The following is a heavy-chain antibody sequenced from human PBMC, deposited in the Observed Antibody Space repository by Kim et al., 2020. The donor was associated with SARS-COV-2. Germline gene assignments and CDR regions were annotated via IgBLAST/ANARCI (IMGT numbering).Heavy chain of an antibody. Sequence: ASVKVSCMASGYSFSGYYIHWVRQAPGQGLDWMGWINPNSGGTKYTPKFQDRVTMTRDTSISTAYMEVSRLTSDDTAVYYCARVVDFWSGNFAYWGQGTL. V-gene: IGHV1-2*02. D-gene: IGHD3-3*01. CDR3: ARVVDFWSGNFAY. J-gene: IGHJ4*02. CDR1: GYSFSGYY. CDR2: INPNSGGT.